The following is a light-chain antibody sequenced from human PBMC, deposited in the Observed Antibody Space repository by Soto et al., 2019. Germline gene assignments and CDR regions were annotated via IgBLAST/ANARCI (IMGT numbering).Light chain of an antibody. V-gene: IGLV1-40*01. J-gene: IGLJ3*02. Sequence: QSVLTQPPSVSGAPGQRVTISCTGSSSNFGAGYDVHWYRQLPGTAPKLLIYANINRPSGVPDRFSGSKSGTSASLAITGLQAEDEADYYCQSYDSSLSGWVFGGGTKLTVL. CDR2: ANI. CDR3: QSYDSSLSGWV. CDR1: SSNFGAGYD.